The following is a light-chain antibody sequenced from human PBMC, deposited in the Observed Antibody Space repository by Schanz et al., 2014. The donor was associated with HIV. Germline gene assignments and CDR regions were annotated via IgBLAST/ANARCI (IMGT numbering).Light chain of an antibody. CDR2: ATS. J-gene: IGKJ4*01. V-gene: IGKV1-39*01. CDR1: QSISNY. CDR3: QQSYSTPRT. Sequence: DIQMTQSPSSLSASVGDRVTITCRASQSISNYLNWYQQTPGKAPKLLIYATSNLHTGVPSRFSGSASVTDFTLTISSLQPEDFATYFCQQSYSTPRTFGGGTKVEIK.